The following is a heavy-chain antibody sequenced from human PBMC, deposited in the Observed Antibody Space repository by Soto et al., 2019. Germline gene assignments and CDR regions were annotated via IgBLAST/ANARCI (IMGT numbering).Heavy chain of an antibody. J-gene: IGHJ1*01. CDR1: GYTFTGYY. V-gene: IGHV1-2*04. D-gene: IGHD3-10*01. CDR3: ARTKNWNSGEYFQY. Sequence: ASVKVSCKASGYTFTGYYMHWVRQAPGQGLEWMGWINPNSGGTNYAQKFQGWVTMTRDTSISTAYMELSRLRSEDTAVYYCARTKNWNSGEYFQYWGQGTLVTVSS. CDR2: INPNSGGT.